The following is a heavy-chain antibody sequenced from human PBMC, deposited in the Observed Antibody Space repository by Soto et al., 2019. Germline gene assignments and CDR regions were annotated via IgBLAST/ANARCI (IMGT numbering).Heavy chain of an antibody. CDR3: ASWPDAADY. CDR1: GFTFSSCS. D-gene: IGHD6-25*01. CDR2: ISSTSSTI. Sequence: EVQLVESGGGLVQLGGSLRLSCAASGFTFSSCSMNWVRQAPGKGLEWLSYISSTSSTIYYADSVKGRFTISRDNAKNSLYLQMNSLRDKDTAVYYCASWPDAADYWGQGTLVTVSS. V-gene: IGHV3-48*02. J-gene: IGHJ4*02.